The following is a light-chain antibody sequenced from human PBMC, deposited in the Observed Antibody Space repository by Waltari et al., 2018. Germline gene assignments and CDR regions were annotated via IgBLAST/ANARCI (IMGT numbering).Light chain of an antibody. V-gene: IGLV2-14*03. CDR1: SSDVGGYNY. J-gene: IGLJ1*01. Sequence: QSALTQPASVSGSPGQSITISCTGTSSDVGGYNYVSWYQQHPGKAPKLMIYDVSNRPSGVSNRFSGSKSGNTASLTISGLQAEDEVDYYCSSYTSSRVFGTGTKVTVL. CDR2: DVS. CDR3: SSYTSSRV.